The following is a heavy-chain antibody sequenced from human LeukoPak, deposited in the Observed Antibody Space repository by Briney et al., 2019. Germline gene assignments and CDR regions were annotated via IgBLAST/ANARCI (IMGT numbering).Heavy chain of an antibody. Sequence: GRSLRLSCAASGFTLDDYAMHWVRQAPGKGLEWVSSISWSSGNIDYADSVKGRFTISRDNAKNSLYLQMNSLRAEDTAVYYCARDGMNIPVGGVYYHYYYMDVWGKGTTVTVSS. CDR2: ISWSSGNI. J-gene: IGHJ6*03. CDR1: GFTLDDYA. V-gene: IGHV3-9*01. CDR3: ARDGMNIPVGGVYYHYYYMDV. D-gene: IGHD6-19*01.